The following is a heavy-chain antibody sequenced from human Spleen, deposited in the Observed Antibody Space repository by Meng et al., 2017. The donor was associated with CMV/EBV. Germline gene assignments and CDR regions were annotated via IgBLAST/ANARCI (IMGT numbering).Heavy chain of an antibody. CDR2: MYHSGTT. V-gene: IGHV4-4*02. Sequence: VSGVSISSSNWWQWVRQPPGKGLEWIAEMYHSGTTNYNPSLKSRVTISMDESKNQFSLRLNSVTAADTAVYYCARWMWNTSGYYQNNWGQGTLVTVSS. CDR1: GVSISSSNW. D-gene: IGHD3-22*01. CDR3: ARWMWNTSGYYQNN. J-gene: IGHJ4*02.